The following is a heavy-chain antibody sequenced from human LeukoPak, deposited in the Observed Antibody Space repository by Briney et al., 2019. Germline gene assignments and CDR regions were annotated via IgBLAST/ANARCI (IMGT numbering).Heavy chain of an antibody. CDR3: ASWYCDFWSGYKNFDY. CDR2: IYYSGST. D-gene: IGHD3-3*01. Sequence: SETLSLTCTVSGGSVSSGSYYWSWIRQPPGKGLEWIGYIYYSGSTNYNPSLKSRVTISVDTSKNQFSLKLSSVTAADTAVYYCASWYCDFWSGYKNFDYWGQGTLVTVSS. J-gene: IGHJ4*02. V-gene: IGHV4-61*01. CDR1: GGSVSSGSYY.